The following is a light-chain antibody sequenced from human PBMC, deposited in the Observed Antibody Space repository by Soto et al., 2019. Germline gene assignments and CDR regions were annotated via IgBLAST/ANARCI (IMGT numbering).Light chain of an antibody. CDR3: CLYTSFFSF. J-gene: IGLJ2*01. Sequence: QSALTQPASVSGSPGQSITISCIETTSDFGTKKFFSWYQQQPGKAPKLIIYEGTKRPSGVSSRFSDSKSGNTASLTVSGLQSDDEADYFCCLYTSFFSFFGGGTKLTVL. CDR2: EGT. CDR1: TSDFGTKKF. V-gene: IGLV2-23*01.